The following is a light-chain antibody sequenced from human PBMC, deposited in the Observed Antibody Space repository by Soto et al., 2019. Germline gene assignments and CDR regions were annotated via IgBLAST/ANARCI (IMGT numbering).Light chain of an antibody. CDR2: AAS. CDR3: QKYNSAPWT. Sequence: DIQMTQSPSSLSASVGDRVTITCRASQGXXXYLAWYQQKPGKVPKLLIYAASTLQSGVPSRFSGSGSGTXXXXXIXXLXPEDVATYYCQKYNSAPWTFGQGTKVEIK. V-gene: IGKV1-27*01. CDR1: QGXXXY. J-gene: IGKJ1*01.